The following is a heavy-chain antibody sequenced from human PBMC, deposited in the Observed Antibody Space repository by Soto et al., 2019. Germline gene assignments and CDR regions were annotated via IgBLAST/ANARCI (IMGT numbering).Heavy chain of an antibody. J-gene: IGHJ5*02. Sequence: PGGSLRLSCAASGFTFSSYTTNWVRQAPGKGLEWVSYISSSSSAIYYADSVKGRFTISRDNAKNSLYLQMNSLRAEDTAVYYCARGPGNTVVLQNQWFDPWGQGTLVTVSS. CDR2: ISSSSSAI. CDR1: GFTFSSYT. V-gene: IGHV3-48*01. CDR3: ARGPGNTVVLQNQWFDP. D-gene: IGHD2-2*01.